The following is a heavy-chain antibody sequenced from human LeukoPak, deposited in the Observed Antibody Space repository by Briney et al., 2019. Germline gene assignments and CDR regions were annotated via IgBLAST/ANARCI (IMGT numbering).Heavy chain of an antibody. J-gene: IGHJ4*02. D-gene: IGHD1-26*01. CDR1: GGSISSYY. CDR2: IYYSGST. CDR3: ARDRSGSYRYFDY. V-gene: IGHV4-59*01. Sequence: SETLSLTSTVSGGSISSYYWSWIPQPPGKGLEWIGYIYYSGSTNYNPSLKSRVTISVDTSKNQFSLKLSSVTAADTAVYYCARDRSGSYRYFDYWGQGTLVTVSS.